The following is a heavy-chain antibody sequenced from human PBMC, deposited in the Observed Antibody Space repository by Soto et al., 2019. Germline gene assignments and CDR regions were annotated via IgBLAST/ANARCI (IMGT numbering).Heavy chain of an antibody. CDR1: GYTFTSYA. CDR3: AREGSSSWYVGYFDY. Sequence: GASVKVSCKASGYTFTSYAMHWVRQAPGQRLEWMGWINAGNGNTKYSQKFQGRVTITRDTSASTANMEQSNLRSEDTAVNNCAREGSSSWYVGYFDYWGQGTLVTVSS. J-gene: IGHJ4*02. CDR2: INAGNGNT. V-gene: IGHV1-3*01. D-gene: IGHD6-13*01.